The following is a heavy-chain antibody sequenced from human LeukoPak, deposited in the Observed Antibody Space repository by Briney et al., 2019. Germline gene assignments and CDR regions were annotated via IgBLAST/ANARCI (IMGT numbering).Heavy chain of an antibody. Sequence: GGSLRLSCTASGFTLNSYAMSWVRQAPGKGLEWVSGISGSGGSTYYADSVKGRFTISRDNSKNTLYLQMNSLRAEDTAVYYCARGRDGYNYYDYWGQGTLVTVSS. J-gene: IGHJ4*02. CDR3: ARGRDGYNYYDY. V-gene: IGHV3-23*01. CDR2: ISGSGGST. CDR1: GFTLNSYA. D-gene: IGHD5-24*01.